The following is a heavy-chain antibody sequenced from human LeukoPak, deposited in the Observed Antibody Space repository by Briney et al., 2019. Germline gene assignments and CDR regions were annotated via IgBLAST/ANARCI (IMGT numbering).Heavy chain of an antibody. J-gene: IGHJ3*02. CDR1: GFAFSSYE. D-gene: IGHD3-22*01. CDR2: ISSSGSTI. Sequence: GGSLRLSCAASGFAFSSYEMNWVRQAPGKGLEWVSYISSSGSTIYYADSVKGRFTISRDNAKNSLYLQMNSLRSEDTAVYYCARDGLDSSGPVAFDIWGQGTMVTVAS. V-gene: IGHV3-48*03. CDR3: ARDGLDSSGPVAFDI.